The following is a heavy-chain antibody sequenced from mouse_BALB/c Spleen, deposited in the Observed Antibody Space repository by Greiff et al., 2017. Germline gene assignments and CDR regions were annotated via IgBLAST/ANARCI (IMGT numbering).Heavy chain of an antibody. J-gene: IGHJ3*01. Sequence: EVQRVESGPGLVKPSQSLSLTCTVTGYSITSDYAWNWIRQFPGNKLEWMGYISYSGSTSYNPSLKSRISITRDTSKNQFFLQLNSVTTEDTATYYCARDYERAYWGQGTLVTVSA. CDR3: ARDYERAY. CDR1: GYSITSDYA. D-gene: IGHD2-4*01. V-gene: IGHV3-2*02. CDR2: ISYSGST.